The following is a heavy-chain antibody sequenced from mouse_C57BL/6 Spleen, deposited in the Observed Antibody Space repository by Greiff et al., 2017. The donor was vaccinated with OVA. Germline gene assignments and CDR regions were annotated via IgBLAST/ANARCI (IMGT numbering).Heavy chain of an antibody. J-gene: IGHJ2*01. D-gene: IGHD1-1*01. CDR3: ARSNGSSYAGYFDY. V-gene: IGHV1-82*01. CDR2: IYPGDGDT. CDR1: GYAFSSSW. Sequence: QVQLQQSGPELVKPGASVKISCKASGYAFSSSWMTWVQQRPGKGLEWIGRIYPGDGDTNYHGKFKGKATLTAYKASSTAYMQLSSRTSEDSAVDFCARSNGSSYAGYFDYWGKGTTLTVSS.